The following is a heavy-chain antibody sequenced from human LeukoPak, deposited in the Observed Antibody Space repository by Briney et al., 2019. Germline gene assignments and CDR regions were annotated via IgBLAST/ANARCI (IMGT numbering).Heavy chain of an antibody. Sequence: SETLSLTCTVSGGSINSYYWSWIRQPPGKGLEWIAYIYSIGSTDYNPSLKSRVTISVDTSKNQVSLKLNSVTAADTAVYYCARHGADVTTIPDYSYYYMDVWGKGTTVTVSS. V-gene: IGHV4-4*09. J-gene: IGHJ6*03. CDR3: ARHGADVTTIPDYSYYYMDV. CDR1: GGSINSYY. CDR2: IYSIGST. D-gene: IGHD3-3*01.